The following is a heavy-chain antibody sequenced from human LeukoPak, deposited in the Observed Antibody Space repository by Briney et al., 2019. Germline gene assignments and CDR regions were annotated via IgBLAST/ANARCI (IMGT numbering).Heavy chain of an antibody. D-gene: IGHD2-15*01. CDR2: IRSKAYGGTT. J-gene: IGHJ6*02. CDR1: GFTFGDYA. V-gene: IGHV3-49*04. Sequence: GGSLRLSCAASGFTFGDYAMSWVRQAPGKGLEWVGFIRSKAYGGTTEYAASVKGGFTISRDDSKSIAYLQMNSLKTEDTAVYYCTRDRLVVVAAFYYYYYGMDVWGQGTTVTVSS. CDR3: TRDRLVVVAAFYYYYYGMDV.